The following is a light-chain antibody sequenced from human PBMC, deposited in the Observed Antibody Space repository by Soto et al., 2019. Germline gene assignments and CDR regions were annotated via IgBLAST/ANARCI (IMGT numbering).Light chain of an antibody. J-gene: IGLJ3*02. CDR1: HSGSES. CDR2: YGS. CDR3: QVWDGNTAHAV. V-gene: IGLV3-21*04. Sequence: SYELTQPPSVSVAPGKTARMTCERNHSGSESVHRYQKKPGQAPVLVIFYGSDRPSEIPERFSGSDYGNTATLTSSRVEVGGDADYYCQVWDGNTAHAVFGGGTKLTVL.